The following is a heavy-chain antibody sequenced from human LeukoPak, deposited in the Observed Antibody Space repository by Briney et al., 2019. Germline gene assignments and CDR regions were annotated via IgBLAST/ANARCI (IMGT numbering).Heavy chain of an antibody. V-gene: IGHV4-38-2*02. D-gene: IGHD3-10*01. CDR1: GYSISSGYY. CDR2: IYHSGST. CDR3: ARRRHYGSGSYLY. Sequence: SETLSLTCTVSGYSISSGYYWGWIRQPPGKGLEWIGSIYHSGSTYYNPSLKSRVTISVDTSKNQFSLKLSSVTAADTAVYYCARRRHYGSGSYLYWGQGTLVTVSS. J-gene: IGHJ4*02.